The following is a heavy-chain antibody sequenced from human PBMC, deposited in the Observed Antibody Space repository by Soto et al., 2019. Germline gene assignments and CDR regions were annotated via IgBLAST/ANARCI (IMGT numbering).Heavy chain of an antibody. CDR1: GYTFTSYG. J-gene: IGHJ4*02. CDR2: ISAYNGNT. V-gene: IGHV1-18*01. CDR3: ARDWVGVVVVVVAATSPNGNTFDY. D-gene: IGHD2-15*01. Sequence: ASVKVSCKASGYTFTSYGISWVRQAPGQGLEWMGWISAYNGNTNYAQKLQGRVTMTTDTSTSTAYMELRSLGSDDTAVYYCARDWVGVVVVVVAATSPNGNTFDYWGQGTLVTVSS.